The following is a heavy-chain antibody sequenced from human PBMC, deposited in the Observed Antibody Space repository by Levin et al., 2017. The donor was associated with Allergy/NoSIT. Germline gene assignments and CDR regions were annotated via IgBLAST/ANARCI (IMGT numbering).Heavy chain of an antibody. CDR1: GFSFSDYG. CDR2: IWHDGSHK. D-gene: IGHD6-13*01. J-gene: IGHJ4*02. V-gene: IGHV3-33*06. Sequence: LSLTCVASGFSFSDYGMHWVRQAPGKGLEWVAVIWHDGSHKYYGDPVKGRLTISRDNSKNTLHIDMNSLRAEDTALYFCAKGGSSSWYHFDSWGQGTLVTVSS. CDR3: AKGGSSSWYHFDS.